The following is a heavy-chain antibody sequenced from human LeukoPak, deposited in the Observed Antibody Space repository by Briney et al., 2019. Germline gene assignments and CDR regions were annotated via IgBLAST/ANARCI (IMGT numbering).Heavy chain of an antibody. CDR2: IYSGSTT. V-gene: IGHV3-53*05. CDR3: ARDRRMGSRYFDWSNFDY. J-gene: IGHJ4*02. Sequence: PGGSLRLSCAASGFTVSGNYMSWVRQAPGKGLEWVSVIYSGSTTYYADSVKGRFTISRDNSKNTLYLQMNSLRAEDTAVYYCARDRRMGSRYFDWSNFDYWGQGTLVTVSS. D-gene: IGHD3-9*01. CDR1: GFTVSGNY.